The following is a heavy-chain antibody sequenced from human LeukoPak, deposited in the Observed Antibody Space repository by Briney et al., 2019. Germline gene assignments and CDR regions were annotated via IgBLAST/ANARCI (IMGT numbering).Heavy chain of an antibody. CDR2: INPSGGST. Sequence: ASVKVSCKASGYTFSDYYMHWVRQAPGQGLEWMGIINPSGGSTNYAQKFQGRVTMTRDTSMSTVYMELNSLTSEDTAVYYCAKDKEYSSSYGAFDIWGQGTMVTVSS. D-gene: IGHD6-6*01. V-gene: IGHV1-46*01. CDR3: AKDKEYSSSYGAFDI. CDR1: GYTFSDYY. J-gene: IGHJ3*02.